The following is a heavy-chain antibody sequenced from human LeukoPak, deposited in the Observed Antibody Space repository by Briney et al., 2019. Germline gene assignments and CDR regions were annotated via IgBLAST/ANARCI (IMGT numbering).Heavy chain of an antibody. Sequence: SETLSLTCTVSGGSIRGYYWSWIRQPPGKGLEWIGYIYYSGSTNYNPSLQSRVTISVNTSKNQFSLNLTSVTAADTAVYYCARYGSGTYPRFGYWGQGILVTVSS. V-gene: IGHV4-59*08. D-gene: IGHD3-10*01. CDR1: GGSIRGYY. J-gene: IGHJ4*02. CDR3: ARYGSGTYPRFGY. CDR2: IYYSGST.